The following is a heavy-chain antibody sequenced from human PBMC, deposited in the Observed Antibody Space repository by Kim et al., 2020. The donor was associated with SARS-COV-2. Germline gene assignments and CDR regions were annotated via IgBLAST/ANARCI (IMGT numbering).Heavy chain of an antibody. V-gene: IGHV3-53*01. CDR2: IYSGGST. Sequence: GGSLRLSCAASGFTVSSNYMSWVRQAPGKGLEWVSVIYSGGSTYYADSVKGRFTISRDNSKNTLYLQMNSLRAEDTAVYYCASEARYQLLTGGMDVWGQGTTVTVSS. CDR1: GFTVSSNY. CDR3: ASEARYQLLTGGMDV. J-gene: IGHJ6*02. D-gene: IGHD2-2*01.